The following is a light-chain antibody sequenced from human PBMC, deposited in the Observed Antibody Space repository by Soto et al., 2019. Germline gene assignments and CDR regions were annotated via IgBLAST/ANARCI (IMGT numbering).Light chain of an antibody. CDR3: QQRSNWPPIT. J-gene: IGKJ5*01. Sequence: EIVMTQSPATLSVSPGERAIISCRATQSISSRNLAWYQQKPGQPPRLLIFGASSRATGIPARFSGSGSGTDFTLTISSLEPEDFAVYYCQQRSNWPPITFGQGTRLEIK. V-gene: IGKV3D-20*02. CDR2: GAS. CDR1: QSISSRN.